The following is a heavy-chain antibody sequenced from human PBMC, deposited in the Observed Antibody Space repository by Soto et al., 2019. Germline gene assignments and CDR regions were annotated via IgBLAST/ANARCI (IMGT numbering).Heavy chain of an antibody. D-gene: IGHD3-3*01. Sequence: QITLKESGPTLVKPTQTLTLTCTFSGFSLSTSGVGVGWIRQPPGKALEWLALIYWDDDKRYSPSLKSRLTITKDTSKNQVVLTMTNMDPVDTATYYCAHSYYDFWSGYYTGAFDIWGQGTMVTVSS. CDR2: IYWDDDK. V-gene: IGHV2-5*02. J-gene: IGHJ3*02. CDR1: GFSLSTSGVG. CDR3: AHSYYDFWSGYYTGAFDI.